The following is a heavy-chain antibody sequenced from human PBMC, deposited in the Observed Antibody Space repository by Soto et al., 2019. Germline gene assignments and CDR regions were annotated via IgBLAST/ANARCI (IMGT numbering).Heavy chain of an antibody. CDR3: ARAMYYDFWSGPHGMDV. Sequence: SATLSLTCTVSGGSISSSSYYWGWIRQPPGKGLEWIGSIYYSGSTYYNPSLKSRVTISVDTSKNHFSLKLSSVTAADTAVYYCARAMYYDFWSGPHGMDVWGQGTTVS. CDR1: GGSISSSSYY. CDR2: IYYSGST. V-gene: IGHV4-39*02. J-gene: IGHJ6*02. D-gene: IGHD3-3*01.